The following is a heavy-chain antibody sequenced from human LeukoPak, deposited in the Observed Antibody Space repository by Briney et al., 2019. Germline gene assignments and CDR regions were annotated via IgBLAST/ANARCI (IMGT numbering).Heavy chain of an antibody. V-gene: IGHV3-48*01. J-gene: IGHJ4*02. D-gene: IGHD6-13*01. CDR1: GFTFSSYG. CDR2: ISSSSNTI. CDR3: ARDPGLMRAAACGDY. Sequence: GGSLRPSCAASGFTFSSYGMIWVRQAPGKGLEWISYISSSSNTIYYADSVKGRFTISRDNAKNSLYLQVSSLRAEDTAAYYCARDPGLMRAAACGDYWGQGTLVIVSS.